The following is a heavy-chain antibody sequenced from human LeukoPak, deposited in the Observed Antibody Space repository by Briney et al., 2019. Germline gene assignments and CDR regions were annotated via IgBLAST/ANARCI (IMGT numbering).Heavy chain of an antibody. CDR1: GFTFGSYA. V-gene: IGHV3-30-3*01. Sequence: AGGSLRLSCAASGFTFGSYAMHWVRQAPGKGLEWVAVISYDGSNKYYADSVKGRFTISRDNSKNTLYLQMNSLRAEDTAVYYCARLWFGELLSPDAFDIWGQGTMVTVSS. CDR3: ARLWFGELLSPDAFDI. D-gene: IGHD3-10*01. CDR2: ISYDGSNK. J-gene: IGHJ3*02.